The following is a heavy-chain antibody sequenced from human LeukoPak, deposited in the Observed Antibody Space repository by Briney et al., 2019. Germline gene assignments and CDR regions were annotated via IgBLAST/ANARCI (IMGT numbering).Heavy chain of an antibody. Sequence: SVRVSCKASGGTFSSYAISWVRQAPGQGLEWMGGIIPIFGTANYAQKFQGRVTITADESTSTAYMELSSLRSEDTAVYYCARAPTMVRGVTWGYFDYWGQGTLVTVSS. J-gene: IGHJ4*02. CDR1: GGTFSSYA. D-gene: IGHD3-10*01. V-gene: IGHV1-69*13. CDR3: ARAPTMVRGVTWGYFDY. CDR2: IIPIFGTA.